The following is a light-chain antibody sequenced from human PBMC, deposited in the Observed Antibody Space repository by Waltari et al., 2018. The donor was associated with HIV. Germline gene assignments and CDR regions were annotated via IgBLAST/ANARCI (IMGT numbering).Light chain of an antibody. Sequence: DIQLTQVPSTLSASVGDRVTITCRASQGITTSLAWYQQKPGKAPKFLIYKASSLNSGVPSRFSGRGSGTDFTLTINSLQSDDFATYYCQQYHDYSTFGQGTKVEI. J-gene: IGKJ1*01. V-gene: IGKV1-5*03. CDR1: QGITTS. CDR3: QQYHDYST. CDR2: KAS.